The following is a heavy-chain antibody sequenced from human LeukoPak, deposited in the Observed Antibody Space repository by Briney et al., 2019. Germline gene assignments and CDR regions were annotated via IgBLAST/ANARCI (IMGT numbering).Heavy chain of an antibody. CDR3: AREKGSHHMDV. CDR2: IYYSGST. Sequence: SETLSLTCSVSDDSITMYYWSWIRQPPGKGLEWIGYIYYSGSTNYNPSLKSRVTISVDTSKNQFSLKLSSVTAADTAVYYCAREKGSHHMDVWGKGTTVTVSS. V-gene: IGHV4-59*01. CDR1: DDSITMYY. J-gene: IGHJ6*03.